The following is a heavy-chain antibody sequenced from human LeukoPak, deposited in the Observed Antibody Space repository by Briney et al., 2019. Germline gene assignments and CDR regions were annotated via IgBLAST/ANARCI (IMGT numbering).Heavy chain of an antibody. CDR2: IYTGGGT. Sequence: GGSLRLSCAVSGFSVRTNFMSWVRQAPGKGLEWVSVIYTGGGTDHADSVKGRFTISRDNSKNTLHLHMNSLRSEDTAVYFCAKATYTTDFWGQGTLVTVSS. CDR1: GFSVRTNF. CDR3: AKATYTTDF. D-gene: IGHD1-14*01. J-gene: IGHJ4*02. V-gene: IGHV3-53*05.